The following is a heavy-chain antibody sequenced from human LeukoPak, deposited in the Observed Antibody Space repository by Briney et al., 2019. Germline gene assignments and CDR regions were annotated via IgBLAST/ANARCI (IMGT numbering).Heavy chain of an antibody. CDR1: GFTFSSYA. D-gene: IGHD5-12*01. CDR2: ISGSGGST. J-gene: IGHJ4*02. CDR3: AKDHRSGYGDDY. V-gene: IGHV3-23*01. Sequence: AGGSLRLSCAASGFTFSSYAMRWVRQAPGKGLEWVSAISGSGGSTYYADSVKGRFTISRDNSKNTLYLQMNSLRAEDTAVYYCAKDHRSGYGDDYWGQGTLVTVSS.